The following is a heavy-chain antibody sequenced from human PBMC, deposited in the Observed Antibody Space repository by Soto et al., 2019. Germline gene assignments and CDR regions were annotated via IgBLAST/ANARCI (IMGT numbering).Heavy chain of an antibody. D-gene: IGHD7-27*01. CDR3: ARNRRETGDFDY. CDR1: GGGNLRDYR. V-gene: IGHV1-8*02. J-gene: IGHJ4*02. Sequence: ASVKVSCKASGGGNLRDYRTTWVRRAPGQGLEWMGWINPDSDYTDYAQKFQGRVTMTRSTSTSTAYMELSSLTSEDTAVYYCARNRRETGDFDYWGQGTLVTVSS. CDR2: INPDSDYT.